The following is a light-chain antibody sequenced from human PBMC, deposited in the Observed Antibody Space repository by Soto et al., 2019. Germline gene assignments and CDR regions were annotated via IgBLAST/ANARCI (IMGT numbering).Light chain of an antibody. CDR3: QQYHSYPAT. Sequence: DIQMTQSPSSLSASVGDRVTITCRASQDISNFLAWFHQAPGKAPKSLIYGASSLQSGVPSKFSGSGSGTEFTLTISSLQPEDFGPYYCQQYHSYPATFGGGTKVEIQ. V-gene: IGKV1-16*02. CDR2: GAS. J-gene: IGKJ4*01. CDR1: QDISNF.